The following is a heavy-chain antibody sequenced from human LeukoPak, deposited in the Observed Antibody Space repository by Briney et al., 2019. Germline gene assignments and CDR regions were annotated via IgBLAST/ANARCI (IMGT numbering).Heavy chain of an antibody. Sequence: SETLSLTCTVSGGSISSYYWSWIRQSPGKGVEWIGYFYYRGSSTYNPSLKSRVTISGDTSKNEFSLRLSSVTAADTAVYYCARSGYCSGGICYSGLFDCWGPGTLVTVSS. V-gene: IGHV4-59*01. CDR3: ARSGYCSGGICYSGLFDC. J-gene: IGHJ4*02. D-gene: IGHD2-15*01. CDR2: FYYRGSS. CDR1: GGSISSYY.